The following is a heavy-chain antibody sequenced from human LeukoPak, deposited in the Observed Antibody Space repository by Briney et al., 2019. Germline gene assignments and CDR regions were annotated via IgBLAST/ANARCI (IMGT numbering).Heavy chain of an antibody. Sequence: GGSLRLSCAASGFTFSSYAMSWVRQAPGKGLEWVSYIGSVSTTIYYADSVKGRFTISRDNAKNSLFLQMNSLRAEDTAVYYCARDGGGWVIDYWGQGTLVTVPS. CDR3: ARDGGGWVIDY. V-gene: IGHV3-48*01. D-gene: IGHD6-19*01. CDR2: IGSVSTTI. J-gene: IGHJ4*02. CDR1: GFTFSSYA.